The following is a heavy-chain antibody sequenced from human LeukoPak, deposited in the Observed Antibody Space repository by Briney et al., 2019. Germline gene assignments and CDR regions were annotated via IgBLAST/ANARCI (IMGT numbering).Heavy chain of an antibody. CDR2: ISAYNGNT. CDR1: GYTFTSYG. Sequence: ASVKLSCKASGYTFTSYGISCVRQAPGQGVEWMGWISAYNGNTNYAQKPQGRVAMTPDTSPSTAYRKLRSLRSDDTAGDYGARDDQVVYGMDVWGQGTTVTVSS. CDR3: ARDDQVVYGMDV. D-gene: IGHD2-15*01. J-gene: IGHJ6*02. V-gene: IGHV1-18*01.